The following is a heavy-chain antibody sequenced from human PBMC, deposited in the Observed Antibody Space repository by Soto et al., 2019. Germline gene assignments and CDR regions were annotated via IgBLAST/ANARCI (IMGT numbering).Heavy chain of an antibody. D-gene: IGHD3-10*01. CDR1: GFTFSSYS. V-gene: IGHV3-48*02. Sequence: GGSLRLSCAASGFTFSSYSMNWVRQAPGKGLEWVSYISSSSSTIYYADSVKGRFTISRDNAKNSLYLQMNSLRDEDTAVYYCAREGPYYGSGSYYSQNHFDYWGQGTLVTVSS. J-gene: IGHJ4*02. CDR2: ISSSSSTI. CDR3: AREGPYYGSGSYYSQNHFDY.